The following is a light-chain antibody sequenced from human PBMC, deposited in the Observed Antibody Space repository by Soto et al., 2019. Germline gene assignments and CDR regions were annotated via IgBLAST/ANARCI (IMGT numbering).Light chain of an antibody. CDR1: SSNIGSNT. V-gene: IGLV1-44*01. Sequence: QSVLTQPPSASGTPGQRVTISCSGSSSNIGSNTVNWYQQLPGTAPRLLIYSNSERPSGVPDRFSASKSGTSASLAIGGLQSADEADYHCAAWDDSLNGMIFGGGTKGTVL. J-gene: IGLJ2*01. CDR3: AAWDDSLNGMI. CDR2: SNS.